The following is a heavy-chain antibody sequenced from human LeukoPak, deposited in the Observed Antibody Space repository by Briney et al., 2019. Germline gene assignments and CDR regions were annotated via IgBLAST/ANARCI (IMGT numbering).Heavy chain of an antibody. CDR2: IYYSGST. CDR1: GGSISSSSYY. CDR3: ARGLRLTTVTTAGGPDNWFDP. V-gene: IGHV4-39*01. Sequence: SETLSLTCTVSGGSISSSSYYWGWIRQPPGKGLEWIGSIYYSGSTYYNPSLKSRVTISVDTSKNQFSLKLSSVTAADTAVYYCARGLRLTTVTTAGGPDNWFDPWGQGTLVTVSS. D-gene: IGHD4-17*01. J-gene: IGHJ5*02.